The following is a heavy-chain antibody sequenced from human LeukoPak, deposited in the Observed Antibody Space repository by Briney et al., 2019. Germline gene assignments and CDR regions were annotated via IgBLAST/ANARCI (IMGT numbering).Heavy chain of an antibody. CDR1: GFTVSSNY. V-gene: IGHV3-53*01. CDR3: ARIGCSRTSCPDYFDY. D-gene: IGHD2-2*01. Sequence: GGSLRLSCAASGFTVSSNYRSWVRQAPGKGLEWVAVIYSGGSTYYADSVKGRFTISRDNSKHTLYLQINSLRAEDTAVYYCARIGCSRTSCPDYFDYWGQGTLVTVSS. CDR2: IYSGGST. J-gene: IGHJ4*02.